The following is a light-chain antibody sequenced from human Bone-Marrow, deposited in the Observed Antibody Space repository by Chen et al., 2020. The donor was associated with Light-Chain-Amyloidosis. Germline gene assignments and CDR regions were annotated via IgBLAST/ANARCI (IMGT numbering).Light chain of an antibody. Sequence: DVVMTQSQDSLAVSLGARATINCKSSQSVLYSSNNKNYLSWYQQKPGQPPKLLIYWASTRESGVPDRFSGSGSETDFTLTISSLQAEDVAVYYCQQYYSTPQTFGQGTKVEIK. V-gene: IGKV4-1*01. J-gene: IGKJ1*01. CDR1: QSVLYSSNNKNY. CDR3: QQYYSTPQT. CDR2: WAS.